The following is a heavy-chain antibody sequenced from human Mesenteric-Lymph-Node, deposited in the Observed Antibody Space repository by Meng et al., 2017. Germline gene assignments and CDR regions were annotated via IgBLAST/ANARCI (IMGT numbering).Heavy chain of an antibody. CDR3: ARGRYNYGFAFDI. D-gene: IGHD5-18*01. V-gene: IGHV3-7*01. Sequence: GESLKISCATSRFTFSNNAMRWVRQAPGKGLEWVDIIKQDGSENFYVDSVKGRFTISRDNAKNSLYLQMNSLRAEDTAVYYCARGRYNYGFAFDIWGQGTMVTVSS. CDR2: IKQDGSEN. CDR1: RFTFSNNA. J-gene: IGHJ3*02.